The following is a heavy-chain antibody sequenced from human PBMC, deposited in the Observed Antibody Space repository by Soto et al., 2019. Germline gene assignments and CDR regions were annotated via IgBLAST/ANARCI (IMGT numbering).Heavy chain of an antibody. CDR2: ISAYNGNT. V-gene: IGHV1-18*01. J-gene: IGHJ4*02. Sequence: GASVKVSCKASGYTFTSYGISWVRQAPGQGLEWMGWISAYNGNTNYAQKLQGRVTMTTDTSTSTAYMELRSLRSDDTAVYYCARDPHCSSTSCYIGYDILTGYEALDYWGQGTLVTVSS. CDR1: GYTFTSYG. CDR3: ARDPHCSSTSCYIGYDILTGYEALDY. D-gene: IGHD2-2*01.